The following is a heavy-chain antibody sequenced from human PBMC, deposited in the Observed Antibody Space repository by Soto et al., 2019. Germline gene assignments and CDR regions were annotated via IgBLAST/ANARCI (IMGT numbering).Heavy chain of an antibody. CDR2: IDNSGRT. J-gene: IGHJ4*02. Sequence: ASETLSLTCTISGGSPSYYYWTWIRQPPGKGLEWIGNIDNSGRTTYNPSLKSRVTISVDTSNNQFSLKLSSVTAADTAVYYCARDDIDDYIGKFGYWGQGTLVTVSS. V-gene: IGHV4-59*12. CDR1: GGSPSYYY. D-gene: IGHD4-4*01. CDR3: ARDDIDDYIGKFGY.